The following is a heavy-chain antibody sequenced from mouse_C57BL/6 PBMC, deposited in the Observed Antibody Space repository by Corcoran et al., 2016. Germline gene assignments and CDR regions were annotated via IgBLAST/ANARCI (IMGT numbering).Heavy chain of an antibody. Sequence: QVQLQQSGAELMKPGASVKLSCKATGYTFTGYWIEWVKQRPGHGLEWIGEILPGSGSSNYNEKFKGKATFTADTSSNTAYMQRSSLTTEDSAIYYWARRDITTVVATNYFDYWGQGTTLTVSS. D-gene: IGHD1-1*01. J-gene: IGHJ2*01. V-gene: IGHV1-9*01. CDR1: GYTFTGYW. CDR3: ARRDITTVVATNYFDY. CDR2: ILPGSGSS.